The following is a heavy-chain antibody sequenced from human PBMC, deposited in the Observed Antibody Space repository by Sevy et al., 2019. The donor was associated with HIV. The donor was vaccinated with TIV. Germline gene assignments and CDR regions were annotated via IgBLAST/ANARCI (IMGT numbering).Heavy chain of an antibody. J-gene: IGHJ4*02. Sequence: ASVKVSCKASGYTFTSYRIYWVRQAPGQGLEWMGWVSAHNGDTNYVQKVQGRVAMTTDTSTSTAYMELRSLTSDDTAVYYCARAYCSGGSCYSLAYWGQESLVTVSS. CDR2: VSAHNGDT. V-gene: IGHV1-18*01. D-gene: IGHD2-15*01. CDR1: GYTFTSYR. CDR3: ARAYCSGGSCYSLAY.